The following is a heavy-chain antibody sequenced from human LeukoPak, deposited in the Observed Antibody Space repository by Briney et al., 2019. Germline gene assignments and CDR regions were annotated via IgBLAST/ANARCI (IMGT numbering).Heavy chain of an antibody. V-gene: IGHV4-39*01. J-gene: IGHJ4*02. CDR2: INYSGGT. D-gene: IGHD1-26*01. Sequence: SETLSLTCTVSGGSITINTYSWGWIRQPPGEGLEWIGTINYSGGTSYKPSLKSRVTISVDTSKNQFSLTLSSVTAADTTVYYCWAIVVSTKLDYWGQGTLVTVSS. CDR3: WAIVVSTKLDY. CDR1: GGSITINTYS.